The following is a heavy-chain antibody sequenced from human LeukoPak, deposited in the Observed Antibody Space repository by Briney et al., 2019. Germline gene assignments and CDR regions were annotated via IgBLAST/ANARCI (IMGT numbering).Heavy chain of an antibody. J-gene: IGHJ4*02. CDR3: TALIALRGGGEFDY. CDR1: GFTFSSYW. Sequence: GSLRLSCAASGFTFSSYWMHWVRQAPGKGLVWVSRINSDGSSTSYADSVKGRFTISRDNAKNTLYLQMNSLKTEDTSVYYCTALIALRGGGEFDYWGQGTLVTVSS. CDR2: INSDGSST. D-gene: IGHD3-10*01. V-gene: IGHV3-74*01.